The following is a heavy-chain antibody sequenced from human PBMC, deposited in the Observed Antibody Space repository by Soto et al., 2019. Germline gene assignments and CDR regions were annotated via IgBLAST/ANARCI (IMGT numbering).Heavy chain of an antibody. D-gene: IGHD6-19*01. CDR2: INPSGGST. CDR3: ARPTIAVAGPDAFDI. CDR1: GYTFTSYY. Sequence: ASVKVSCKASGYTFTSYYMHWARQAPGQGLEWMGIINPSGGSTSYAQKFQGRVTMTRDTSTSTVYMELSSLRSEDTAVYYCARPTIAVAGPDAFDIWGQGTMVTVSS. V-gene: IGHV1-46*03. J-gene: IGHJ3*02.